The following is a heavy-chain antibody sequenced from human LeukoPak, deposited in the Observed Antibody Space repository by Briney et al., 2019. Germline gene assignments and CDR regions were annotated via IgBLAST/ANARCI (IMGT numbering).Heavy chain of an antibody. CDR3: AKGRQWLPLEY. V-gene: IGHV3-23*01. D-gene: IGHD6-19*01. Sequence: GGSMRLSCAASGFTFSSYAMSWVRQAPGKGLEWVSAISGSGGSTYYADSVKGRFTISRDNSKNTLYLQMNSLRAEDTAVYYCAKGRQWLPLEYWGQGTLVTVSS. J-gene: IGHJ4*02. CDR2: ISGSGGST. CDR1: GFTFSSYA.